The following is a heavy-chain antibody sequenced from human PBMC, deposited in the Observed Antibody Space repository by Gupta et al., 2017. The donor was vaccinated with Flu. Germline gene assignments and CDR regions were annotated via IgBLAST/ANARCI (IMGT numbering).Heavy chain of an antibody. CDR3: VRVGRYDDVLTAYYHYYDGMDV. Sequence: RQAPGKGLGWVSYISLSGSAISYGDSVKGRFTISRDNAKNSLYLHMNNLRAEDTAVYYCVRVGRYDDVLTAYYHYYDGMDVWGQGTTVIVSS. J-gene: IGHJ6*02. V-gene: IGHV3-11*01. D-gene: IGHD3-9*01. CDR2: ISLSGSAI.